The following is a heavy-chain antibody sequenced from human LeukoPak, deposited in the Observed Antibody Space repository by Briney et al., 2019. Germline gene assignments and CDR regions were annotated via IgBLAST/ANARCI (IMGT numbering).Heavy chain of an antibody. CDR3: ARAGSSGYYHYYYYTDV. Sequence: PSETLSLTCAVSGYSISSGYYWGWIRQPPGKGLEWIGSIYHSGSTYYNPSLKSRVTISVDTSKNQFSLKLSSVTAADTAVYYCARAGSSGYYHYYYYTDVWGKGTTVTVSS. CDR2: IYHSGST. D-gene: IGHD3-22*01. J-gene: IGHJ6*03. V-gene: IGHV4-38-2*01. CDR1: GYSISSGYY.